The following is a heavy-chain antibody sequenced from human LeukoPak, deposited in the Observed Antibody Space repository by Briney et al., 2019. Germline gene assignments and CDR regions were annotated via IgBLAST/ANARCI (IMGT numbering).Heavy chain of an antibody. J-gene: IGHJ5*02. Sequence: SVKVSCKASGGTFSSYAISWVRQAPGQGLEWMGGIIPILGTANYAQKFQGRVTITADESTSTAYMELSSLRSEDTAVYYCARMVCSSTSCYLGVVESNWFDPWGQGTLVTVSS. CDR2: IIPILGTA. V-gene: IGHV1-69*01. D-gene: IGHD2-2*01. CDR1: GGTFSSYA. CDR3: ARMVCSSTSCYLGVVESNWFDP.